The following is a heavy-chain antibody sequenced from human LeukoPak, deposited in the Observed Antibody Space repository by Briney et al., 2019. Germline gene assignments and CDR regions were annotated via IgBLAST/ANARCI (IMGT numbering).Heavy chain of an antibody. CDR2: ISSSGSTI. J-gene: IGHJ4*02. CDR3: ASVKDGYNYVDYFDY. Sequence: GGSLRLSCAASGFTFSSYSMNWVRQAPGKGLEWVSYISSSGSTIYYADSVKGRFTISRDNAKNSLYLQMNSLRAEDTAVYYCASVKDGYNYVDYFDYWGQGTLVTVSS. CDR1: GFTFSSYS. V-gene: IGHV3-48*04. D-gene: IGHD5-24*01.